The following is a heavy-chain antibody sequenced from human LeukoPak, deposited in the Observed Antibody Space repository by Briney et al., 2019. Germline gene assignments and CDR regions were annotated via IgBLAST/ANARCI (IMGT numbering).Heavy chain of an antibody. CDR1: GFTFSSHV. V-gene: IGHV3-23*01. CDR2: INESGGST. J-gene: IGHJ4*02. CDR3: ARRLAQTKGFDY. D-gene: IGHD2-21*01. Sequence: GGSLRLPCAASGFTFSSHVMYWVRQAPGKGLEWVSAINESGGSTYYPDSVKGRFTISRDNSKNTLYLQMNSLRADDTAVYYCARRLAQTKGFDYWGQGILVTVSS.